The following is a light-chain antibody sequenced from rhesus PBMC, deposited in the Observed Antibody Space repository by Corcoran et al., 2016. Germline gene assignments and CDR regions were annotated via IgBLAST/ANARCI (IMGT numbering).Light chain of an antibody. CDR3: LQHNRYPYS. J-gene: IGKJ2*01. Sequence: DIQMTQSPYSLSASVGDTVTITCRASPGISSYLNLFPQKPGKAPNLLIYAASSLESGGPSRFSGSGSGTDVTLTSSSLQPEDFAVYYCLQHNRYPYSFGQGTKVEIK. V-gene: IGKV1-28*03. CDR2: AAS. CDR1: PGISSY.